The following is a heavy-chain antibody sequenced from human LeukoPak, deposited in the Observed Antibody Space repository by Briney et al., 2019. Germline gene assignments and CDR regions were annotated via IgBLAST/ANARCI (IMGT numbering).Heavy chain of an antibody. V-gene: IGHV1-69*04. CDR3: AGVGQWLAYYYGMDV. Sequence: SVKVSCKASGGTFSSYAISWVRQAPGQGLEWMGRIIPILGIANYAQKFQGRVTITADKSTSTAYMELSSLGSEDTAVYYCAGVGQWLAYYYGMDVWGQGTTVTVSS. J-gene: IGHJ6*02. CDR1: GGTFSSYA. D-gene: IGHD6-19*01. CDR2: IIPILGIA.